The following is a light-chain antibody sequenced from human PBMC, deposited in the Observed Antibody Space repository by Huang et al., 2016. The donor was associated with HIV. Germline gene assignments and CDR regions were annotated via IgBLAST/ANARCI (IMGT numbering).Light chain of an antibody. CDR2: DAS. CDR1: QSITNH. CDR3: QQHDSWLT. J-gene: IGKJ4*01. Sequence: IVLTQSPATLSWYLGERVTLSCRASQSITNHLAWYQKRPGQAPRLLIYDASTRVAGFPDRFSGSGSGTDFTLTISSLEPEDFALYYCQQHDSWLTFGGGTKVEV. V-gene: IGKV3-11*01.